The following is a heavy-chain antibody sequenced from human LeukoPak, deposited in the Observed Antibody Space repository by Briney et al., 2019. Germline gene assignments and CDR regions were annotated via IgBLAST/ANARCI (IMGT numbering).Heavy chain of an antibody. CDR2: ISAYNGNT. V-gene: IGHV1-18*01. Sequence: ASVKVSCKASGYTFTSYGISWVRQAPGQGLEWMGWISAYNGNTNYAQKLQGRVTMTTDTSTSTAYMELRSLRSDDTAVYYCARDRWIFGVVIRSGVDPSTRTRNYYYYGMDVWGQGTTVTVSS. CDR1: GYTFTSYG. J-gene: IGHJ6*02. CDR3: ARDRWIFGVVIRSGVDPSTRTRNYYYYGMDV. D-gene: IGHD3-3*01.